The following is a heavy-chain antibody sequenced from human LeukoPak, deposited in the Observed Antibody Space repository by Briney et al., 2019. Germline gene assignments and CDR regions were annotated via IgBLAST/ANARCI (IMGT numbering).Heavy chain of an antibody. CDR1: GFTFSSYS. Sequence: PGGSLRLSCAASGFTFSSYSMNWVRQAPGKGLEWVSYISSSSSTIYYADSVKGRFTISRDNAKNSLYLQMNSLRAEDTAVYYCARTIAAAGTIWFDPWGQGTLVTVSS. V-gene: IGHV3-48*04. J-gene: IGHJ5*02. D-gene: IGHD6-13*01. CDR3: ARTIAAAGTIWFDP. CDR2: ISSSSSTI.